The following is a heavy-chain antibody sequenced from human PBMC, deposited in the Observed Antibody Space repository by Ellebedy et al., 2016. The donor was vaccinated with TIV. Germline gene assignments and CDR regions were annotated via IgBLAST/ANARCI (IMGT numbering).Heavy chain of an antibody. J-gene: IGHJ4*02. CDR1: GYTLTDYD. CDR2: MNPKTGDT. Sequence: ASVKVSXXASGYTLTDYDLNWVRQATGQGLEWMGWMNPKTGDTGYVEKFKGRVTMTRDTSLNTAYMELSSLTSDDTAVYYCTRGTNSGSYRADWGQGTLVTVSS. V-gene: IGHV1-8*01. CDR3: TRGTNSGSYRAD. D-gene: IGHD3-10*01.